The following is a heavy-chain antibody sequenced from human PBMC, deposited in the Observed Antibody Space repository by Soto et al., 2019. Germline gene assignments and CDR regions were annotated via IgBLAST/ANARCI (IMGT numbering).Heavy chain of an antibody. CDR1: GFTFSDYY. J-gene: IGHJ5*02. Sequence: VKLLESGGGLVKPGGSLRLSCAASGFTFSDYYMSWIRQAPGKGLEWVSYISSSSSYTNYADSVKGRFTISRDNAKNSLYLQMNSLRAEDTAVYYCARLRQDIVVVPAAIAGWFDPWGQGTLVTVSS. V-gene: IGHV3-11*03. D-gene: IGHD2-2*02. CDR3: ARLRQDIVVVPAAIAGWFDP. CDR2: ISSSSSYT.